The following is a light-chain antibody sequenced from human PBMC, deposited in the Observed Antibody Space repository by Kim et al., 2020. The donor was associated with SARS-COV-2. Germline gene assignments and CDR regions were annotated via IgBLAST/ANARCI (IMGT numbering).Light chain of an antibody. J-gene: IGKJ4*01. CDR2: GAS. V-gene: IGKV3-20*01. CDR3: QQYGRSPLT. Sequence: SPGERATLSCRASQTVSSRSLACYQQKPGQAHRLLISGASSRATGIPDRLSGSGSGTDFTINISRLEPEEFAIYYYQQYGRSPLTFGGGTKVDIK. CDR1: QTVSSRS.